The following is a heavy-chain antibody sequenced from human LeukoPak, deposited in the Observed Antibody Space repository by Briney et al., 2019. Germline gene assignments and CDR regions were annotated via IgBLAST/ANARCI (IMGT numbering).Heavy chain of an antibody. D-gene: IGHD3-22*01. Sequence: ASVKVSCKASGYTFTSYGISWVRQAPGQGPEWMGWISAYNGNTNYAQKLQGRVTMTTDTSTSTAYMELRSLRSDDTAVYCCARLSTDSSGYYYVWWFDPWGQGTLVTVSS. CDR2: ISAYNGNT. V-gene: IGHV1-18*01. J-gene: IGHJ5*02. CDR1: GYTFTSYG. CDR3: ARLSTDSSGYYYVWWFDP.